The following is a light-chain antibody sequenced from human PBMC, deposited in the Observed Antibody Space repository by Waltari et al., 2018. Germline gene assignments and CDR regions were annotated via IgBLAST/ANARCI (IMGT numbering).Light chain of an antibody. CDR1: NSDVGRYNL. Sequence: QSAPTQPASVSGSPGQSTTLPCPGTNSDVGRYNLFSWYQQHPDKAPKLIIYDVTERPSGVSDRLSGSKSGNTASLTISGLQAEDEADYYCCSYAGSFTWVFGGGTKLTVL. CDR2: DVT. J-gene: IGLJ3*02. CDR3: CSYAGSFTWV. V-gene: IGLV2-23*02.